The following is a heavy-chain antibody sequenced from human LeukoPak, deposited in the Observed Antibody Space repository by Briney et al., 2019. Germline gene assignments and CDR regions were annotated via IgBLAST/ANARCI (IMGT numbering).Heavy chain of an antibody. Sequence: SETLSLTCTVSGGSISNYYWSWIRQPPGKGLEWIGEINHSGSTNYNPSLKSRVTISVDTSKNQFSLKLSSVTAADTAVYYCARSPSGYNSKYYYYYYMDVWGKGTTVTISS. CDR1: GGSISNYY. V-gene: IGHV4-34*01. CDR2: INHSGST. J-gene: IGHJ6*03. CDR3: ARSPSGYNSKYYYYYYMDV. D-gene: IGHD3-3*01.